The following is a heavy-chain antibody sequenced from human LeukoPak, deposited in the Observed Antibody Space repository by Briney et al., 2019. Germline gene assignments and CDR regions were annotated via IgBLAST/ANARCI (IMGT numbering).Heavy chain of an antibody. D-gene: IGHD6-19*01. V-gene: IGHV1-24*01. CDR2: FDPEDGET. CDR3: ATDWAGNYYYYGMDV. Sequence: ASVTVSCKVSGYTLTELSMHWVRQAPGKGLEWMGGFDPEDGETIYAQKFQGRVTMTEDTSTDTAYMELSSLRSEDTAVYYCATDWAGNYYYYGMDVWGQGTTVTVSS. CDR1: GYTLTELS. J-gene: IGHJ6*02.